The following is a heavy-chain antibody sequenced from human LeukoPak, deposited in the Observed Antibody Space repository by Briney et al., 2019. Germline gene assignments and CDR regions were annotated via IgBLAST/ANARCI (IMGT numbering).Heavy chain of an antibody. CDR1: GYSFTGYY. D-gene: IGHD3-22*01. Sequence: GASVKVSCKASGYSFTGYYMHWVRQAPGQGLEWMGWISAYNGNTNYAQKLQGRVTMTTDTSTSTAYMELRSLRSDDTAVYYCARSPGPYYDSSGQYYLDYWGQGTLVTVSS. J-gene: IGHJ4*02. CDR2: ISAYNGNT. CDR3: ARSPGPYYDSSGQYYLDY. V-gene: IGHV1-18*04.